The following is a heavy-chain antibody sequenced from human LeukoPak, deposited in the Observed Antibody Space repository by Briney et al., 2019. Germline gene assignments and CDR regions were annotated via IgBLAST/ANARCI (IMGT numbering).Heavy chain of an antibody. CDR3: ARGKGYARYFQH. CDR1: GGSISRSGHY. D-gene: IGHD5-18*01. Sequence: SETLSLTCTVSGGSISRSGHYWGWVRQPPGKGLEWIGSIYSSGTTYYNPSLQSRVTISVDTSKNQFSLKLSSVTAADTAVYYCARGKGYARYFQHWGQGTLVTVSS. J-gene: IGHJ1*01. CDR2: IYSSGTT. V-gene: IGHV4-39*07.